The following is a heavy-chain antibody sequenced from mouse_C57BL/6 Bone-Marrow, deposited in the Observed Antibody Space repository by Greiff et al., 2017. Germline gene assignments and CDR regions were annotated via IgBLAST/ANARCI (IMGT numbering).Heavy chain of an antibody. CDR1: GFTFSDYG. V-gene: IGHV5-17*01. CDR2: ISSGSSTI. D-gene: IGHD2-2*01. CDR3: ARGGYPHYYAMDY. Sequence: EVQLVESGGGLVKPGGSLKLSCAASGFTFSDYGMHWVRQAPEKGLEWVAYISSGSSTIYYADTVKGRFTISRDNAKKTLFLQMTSLRSEDTAMYYCARGGYPHYYAMDYWGQGTSVTVSS. J-gene: IGHJ4*01.